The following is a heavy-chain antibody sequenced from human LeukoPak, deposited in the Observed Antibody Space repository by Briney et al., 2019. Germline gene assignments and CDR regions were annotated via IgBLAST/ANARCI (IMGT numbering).Heavy chain of an antibody. D-gene: IGHD5-12*01. J-gene: IGHJ4*02. CDR1: GYTFTNHG. CDR2: ISIYNGNT. Sequence: WASVKVSCKASGYTFTNHGISWVRQAPGQGLEWMGWISIYNGNTNYAQKFLGRVTMTADTSTSTAYMELRSLTSDDTAVYYCARSGRGIYYYFDLWGQGTLVTVSS. V-gene: IGHV1-18*01. CDR3: ARSGRGIYYYFDL.